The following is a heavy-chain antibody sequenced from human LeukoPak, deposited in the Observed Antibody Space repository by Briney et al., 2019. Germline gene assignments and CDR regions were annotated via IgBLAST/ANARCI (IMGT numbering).Heavy chain of an antibody. V-gene: IGHV5-51*01. Sequence: GESLKISCKGSGYSFTSYWIAWVRQMPGKGLEWMGIIYPGDSDTRYSPSFQGQVTISADKSISTAYLQWSSLQASDSAIYYCAGREGSIKNWFDPWGQGTLVTVSS. J-gene: IGHJ5*02. CDR3: AGREGSIKNWFDP. CDR2: IYPGDSDT. CDR1: GYSFTSYW. D-gene: IGHD2-15*01.